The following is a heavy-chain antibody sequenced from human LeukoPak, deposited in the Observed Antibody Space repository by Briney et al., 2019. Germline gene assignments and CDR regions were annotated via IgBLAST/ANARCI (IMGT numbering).Heavy chain of an antibody. D-gene: IGHD1-1*01. Sequence: GASVKVSCRVSGYSLSDLSIHWVRHVPGKGLEWMGGFEPEEGEHGETIYAQKFEGRLTLTEDTATDTAYTELVSLTSADTAVYYCATDRLEIYALHIWGQGAVVTVSS. CDR2: FEPEEGEHGET. V-gene: IGHV1-24*01. CDR1: GYSLSDLS. CDR3: ATDRLEIYALHI. J-gene: IGHJ3*02.